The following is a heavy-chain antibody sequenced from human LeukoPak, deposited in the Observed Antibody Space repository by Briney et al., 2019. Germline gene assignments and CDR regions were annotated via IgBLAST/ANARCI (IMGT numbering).Heavy chain of an antibody. D-gene: IGHD3-10*01. CDR1: GFTFSSYA. Sequence: PGRSLRLSCAASGFTFSSYAMSWVRQAPGKRLEWVSGISGSGGSTYYADSVKGRFTISRDNSKNTLYLQMNSLRAEDTAVYYCAKDRTYYYGSGHAFDIWGQGTMVTVSS. J-gene: IGHJ3*02. CDR2: ISGSGGST. CDR3: AKDRTYYYGSGHAFDI. V-gene: IGHV3-23*01.